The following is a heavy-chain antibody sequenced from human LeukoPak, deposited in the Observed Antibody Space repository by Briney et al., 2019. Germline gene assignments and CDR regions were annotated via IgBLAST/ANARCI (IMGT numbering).Heavy chain of an antibody. CDR2: ISSSSSYI. CDR3: ARDRNVVDFDY. J-gene: IGHJ4*02. V-gene: IGHV3-21*01. Sequence: PGGSLRLSCAASGFTFSSYSMNWVRQAPGKGLEWASSISSSSSYIYYADSVKGRFTISRDNAKNSLYLQMNSLRAEDTAVYYCARDRNVVDFDYWGQGTLVTVSS. CDR1: GFTFSSYS. D-gene: IGHD2-2*01.